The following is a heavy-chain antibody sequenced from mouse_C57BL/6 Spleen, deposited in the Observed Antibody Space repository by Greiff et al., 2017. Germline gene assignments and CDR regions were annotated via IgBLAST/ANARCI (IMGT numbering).Heavy chain of an antibody. CDR3: ARNYFDY. Sequence: QVQLQQSGAELVMPGASVKLSCKASGYTFTSYWMHWVKQRPGQGLEWIGEIDPSDSYTNYNQKFKGKSTLTVDKSSSTAYMQLSSLTSEDCAVYYCARNYFDYWGQGTTLTVSS. V-gene: IGHV1-69*01. CDR1: GYTFTSYW. J-gene: IGHJ2*01. CDR2: IDPSDSYT.